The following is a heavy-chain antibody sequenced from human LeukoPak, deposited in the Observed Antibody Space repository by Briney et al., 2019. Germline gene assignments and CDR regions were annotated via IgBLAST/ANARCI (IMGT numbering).Heavy chain of an antibody. Sequence: PSETLSLTCTVSGGSISSYYRSWIRQPAGKGLEWIGRIYTSGSTNYNPSLKSRVTMSVDTSKNQFSLKLSSVTAADTAVYYCARDYSRPFYYYYYMDVWGKGTTVTVSS. V-gene: IGHV4-4*07. CDR2: IYTSGST. D-gene: IGHD6-13*01. CDR3: ARDYSRPFYYYYYMDV. J-gene: IGHJ6*03. CDR1: GGSISSYY.